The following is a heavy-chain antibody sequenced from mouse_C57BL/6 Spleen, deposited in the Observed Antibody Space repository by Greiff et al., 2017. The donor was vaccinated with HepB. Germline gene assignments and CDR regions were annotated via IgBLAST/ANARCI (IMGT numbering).Heavy chain of an antibody. V-gene: IGHV1-55*01. J-gene: IGHJ4*01. CDR3: AREGGDYEGYAMDY. D-gene: IGHD2-4*01. CDR1: GYTFTSYW. Sequence: QVQLKESGAELVKPGASVKMSCKASGYTFTSYWITWVKQRPGQGLEWIGDIYPGSGSTNYNEKFKSKATLTVDTSSSTAYMQLSSLTSEDSAVYYCAREGGDYEGYAMDYWGQGTSVTVSS. CDR2: IYPGSGST.